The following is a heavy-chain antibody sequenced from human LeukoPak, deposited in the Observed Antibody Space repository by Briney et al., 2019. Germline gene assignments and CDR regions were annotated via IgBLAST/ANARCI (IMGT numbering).Heavy chain of an antibody. CDR2: IERDGSDI. V-gene: IGHV3-7*03. CDR1: GFTFDSYW. J-gene: IGHJ5*02. CDR3: ARDYTGYFP. D-gene: IGHD3-9*01. Sequence: GGSLRLSCAASGFTFDSYWMSWVRQAPGKGLEWVANIERDGSDIHYADSVKGRFTISRDNAKNSVYLQMNSLRAEDTAVYYCARDYTGYFPWGQGTLVIVSS.